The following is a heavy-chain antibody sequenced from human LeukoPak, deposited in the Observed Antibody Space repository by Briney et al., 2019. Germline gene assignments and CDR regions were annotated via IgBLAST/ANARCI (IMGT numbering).Heavy chain of an antibody. CDR1: GYTFTGYY. V-gene: IGHV1-2*02. CDR2: INPNSGGT. CDR3: AKENYRLDS. Sequence: ASVKVSCKASGYTFTGYYMHWVRQAPGQGLEWMGWINPNSGGTKYAQRFQGRVTMTRDTSISTAYLELSGLTSDDTAVYYCAKENYRLDSWGQGTLVTVSS. D-gene: IGHD1-7*01. J-gene: IGHJ5*01.